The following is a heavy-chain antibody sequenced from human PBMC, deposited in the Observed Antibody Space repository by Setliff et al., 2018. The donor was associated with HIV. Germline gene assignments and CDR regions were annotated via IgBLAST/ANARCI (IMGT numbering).Heavy chain of an antibody. J-gene: IGHJ1*01. CDR2: IDPSGGST. V-gene: IGHV1-46*01. CDR3: ATHPRGTTQIED. Sequence: ASVKVFCKASGYTFISYFMHWVRQAPGQGLEWMGTIDPSGGSTNYAQKFQGRVTMTRDASTSTVYMDLSSLRSEDTAVYYCATHPRGTTQIEDWGQGSLVTVSS. CDR1: GYTFISYF. D-gene: IGHD1-1*01.